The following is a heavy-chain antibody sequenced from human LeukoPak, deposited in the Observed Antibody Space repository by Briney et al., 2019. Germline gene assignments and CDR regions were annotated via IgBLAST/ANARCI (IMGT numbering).Heavy chain of an antibody. Sequence: PGGSLRLSCVASGLSDFDMNWVRQAPGKGLEWVSSISSSSSYIYYADSVKGRFTISRDNAKNSLYLQMNSLRAEDTAVYYCARESGVNGGGFDPWGQGTLVTVSS. V-gene: IGHV3-21*01. J-gene: IGHJ5*02. CDR3: ARESGVNGGGFDP. CDR1: GLSDFD. D-gene: IGHD2-8*02. CDR2: ISSSSSYI.